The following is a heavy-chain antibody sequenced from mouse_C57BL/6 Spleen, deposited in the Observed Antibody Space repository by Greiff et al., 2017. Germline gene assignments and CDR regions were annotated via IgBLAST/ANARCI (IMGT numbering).Heavy chain of an antibody. CDR2: IYPSDSAT. D-gene: IGHD2-2*01. J-gene: IGHJ3*01. Sequence: QVKLQQPGAELVRPGSSVKLSCKASGYTFTSYWMDWVKQRPGQGLEWIGNIYPSDSATHYNQKLKDKATLTVDKSSNTAYMQLSSLTSEDSAFYYYASRGYGYLFAYWGQGTLVTVSA. V-gene: IGHV1-61*01. CDR1: GYTFTSYW. CDR3: ASRGYGYLFAY.